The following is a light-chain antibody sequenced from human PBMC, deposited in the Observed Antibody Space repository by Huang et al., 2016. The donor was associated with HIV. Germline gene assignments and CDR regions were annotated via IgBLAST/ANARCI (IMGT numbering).Light chain of an antibody. CDR1: QSVSSS. V-gene: IGKV3-15*01. CDR3: QQCNNWPRT. J-gene: IGKJ2*01. Sequence: EIVMTQSPATLSVSPGERATLSCRASQSVSSSLAWYQQKPGQAPRLFIYDASTRATGIPSRFSGSGSGTEFTLTISSLQSEDFAVYYCQQCNNWPRTFGQGTRLEIK. CDR2: DAS.